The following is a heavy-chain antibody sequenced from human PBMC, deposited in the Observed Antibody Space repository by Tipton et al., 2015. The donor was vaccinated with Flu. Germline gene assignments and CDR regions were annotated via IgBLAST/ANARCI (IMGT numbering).Heavy chain of an antibody. CDR2: ISSSGSTI. D-gene: IGHD1-26*01. J-gene: IGHJ6*02. V-gene: IGHV3-11*01. Sequence: GSLRLSCAASGFTFSDYYMSWIRQLPGKGLEWVSHISSSGSTINYADSVKGRFTISRDNAKNSLYLQMNSLRAEDTAVYYCARDIGEVGATGVGGMDVWGQGTTVTVSS. CDR3: ARDIGEVGATGVGGMDV. CDR1: GFTFSDYY.